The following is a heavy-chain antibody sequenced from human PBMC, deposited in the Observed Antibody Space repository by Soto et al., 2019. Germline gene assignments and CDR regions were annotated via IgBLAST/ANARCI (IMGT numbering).Heavy chain of an antibody. CDR2: INAGNGNT. V-gene: IGHV1-3*01. D-gene: IGHD3-3*02. J-gene: IGHJ4*01. CDR1: GYTFTSYA. CDR3: AVDRCGGSFGHFDY. Sequence: GASVKVSCKASGYTFTSYAMHWVRQAPGQRLEWMGWINAGNGNTKYSQKFQGRVTITRDTSASTAYMELSSLRSEDTAVYYCAVDRCGGSFGHFDYWGRGPVVSASS.